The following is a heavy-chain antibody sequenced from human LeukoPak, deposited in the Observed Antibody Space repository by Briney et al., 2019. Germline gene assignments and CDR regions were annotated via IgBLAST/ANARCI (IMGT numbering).Heavy chain of an antibody. D-gene: IGHD5-24*01. CDR3: ARDNRDGYNFFSYFDY. Sequence: GGSLRLSCAASGFTFSSYSMNWVRQAPGKGLEWVSSISSSSSYIYYADSVKGRFTISRDNAKNSLYLQMNSLRAEDTAVYYCARDNRDGYNFFSYFDYWGQGTLVTVSS. J-gene: IGHJ4*02. CDR2: ISSSSSYI. V-gene: IGHV3-21*01. CDR1: GFTFSSYS.